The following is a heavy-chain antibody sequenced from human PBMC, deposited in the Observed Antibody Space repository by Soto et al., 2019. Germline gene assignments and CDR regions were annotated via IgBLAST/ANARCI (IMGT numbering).Heavy chain of an antibody. V-gene: IGHV3-23*01. J-gene: IGHJ1*01. CDR1: GFTFSSYP. Sequence: EVQLLESGGDLVEPGGSLRLSCVGSGFTFSSYPMNWVRQAPGKGLEWVSAISGTSDTTYYANSVTGRFTISRDNSKNTLYLQVSSLRVEDTAIYYCAKYRWGATTVTSINWGRGTLVTVSS. D-gene: IGHD4-4*01. CDR2: ISGTSDTT. CDR3: AKYRWGATTVTSIN.